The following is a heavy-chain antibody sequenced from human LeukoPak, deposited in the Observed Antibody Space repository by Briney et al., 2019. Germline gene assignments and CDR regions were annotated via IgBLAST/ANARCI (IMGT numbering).Heavy chain of an antibody. CDR3: ARASKVVTFHSYYMDV. D-gene: IGHD4-23*01. V-gene: IGHV1-46*01. CDR2: INPSGGST. J-gene: IGHJ6*03. CDR1: GYTFTSYS. Sequence: ASVKVSCKASGYTFTSYSMHWVRQAPGQGLEWMGIINPSGGSTSYAQKFQGRVTMTRDTSTSTVYMELSSLRSEDTAVYYCARASKVVTFHSYYMDVWGKGTTVTVSS.